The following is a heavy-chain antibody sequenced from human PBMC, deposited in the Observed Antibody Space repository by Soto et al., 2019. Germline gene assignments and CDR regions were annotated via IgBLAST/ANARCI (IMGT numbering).Heavy chain of an antibody. D-gene: IGHD1-7*01. V-gene: IGHV1-69*13. J-gene: IGHJ4*02. CDR1: GGTFSSYA. Sequence: SVKVSCKASGGTFSSYAISWVRQAPGQGLEWMGGIIPIFGTANYAQKFQGRVTITADESTSTAYMELSSLRSEDTAVYYCVRDQLTGTTGIDYWGQGTLVTVSS. CDR2: IIPIFGTA. CDR3: VRDQLTGTTGIDY.